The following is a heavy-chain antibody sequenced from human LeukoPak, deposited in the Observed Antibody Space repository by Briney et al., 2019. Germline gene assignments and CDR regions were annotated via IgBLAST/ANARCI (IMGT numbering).Heavy chain of an antibody. J-gene: IGHJ4*02. Sequence: PGGSLRLSCAASGFTFSSDSINWVRQAPGKGLEWVSSISSGGTFMYYADSVKGRFTISRGNAKKSVFLQMNSLRAEDSAVYYCAREPTGDYWGQGMLVTVSS. CDR2: ISSGGTFM. V-gene: IGHV3-21*01. CDR3: AREPTGDY. CDR1: GFTFSSDS. D-gene: IGHD1-1*01.